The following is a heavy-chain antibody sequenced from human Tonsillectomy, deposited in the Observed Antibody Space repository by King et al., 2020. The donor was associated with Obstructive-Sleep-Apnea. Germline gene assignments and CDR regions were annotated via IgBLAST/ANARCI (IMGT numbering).Heavy chain of an antibody. D-gene: IGHD5-18*01. Sequence: VQLQESGPGLVKPSETLSLTCTVSGGSISSYYWSWIRQPPGKGLECMWYIYFSGTTNYNPSLKSRVTIPVYTSKNQFSLKLSSFTAVDTAVYYCAGIYTYGSAYHGLDVWGQGTTVTVSS. CDR2: IYFSGTT. CDR3: AGIYTYGSAYHGLDV. J-gene: IGHJ6*02. CDR1: GGSISSYY. V-gene: IGHV4-59*01.